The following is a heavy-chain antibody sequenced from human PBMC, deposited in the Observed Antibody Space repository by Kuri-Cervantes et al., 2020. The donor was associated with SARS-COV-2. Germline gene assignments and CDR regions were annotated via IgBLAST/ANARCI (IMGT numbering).Heavy chain of an antibody. V-gene: IGHV4-39*01. CDR3: ARHEYSSSWVDY. CDR2: IYYSGST. Sequence: SETLSLTCTVSGGSISSSSYYWGWIRQPPGKGLEWIGSIYYSGSTYYNPSLKGRVTISVDTSKNQFSLKLSSVTAADTAVYYCARHEYSSSWVDYWGQGTLVTVSS. D-gene: IGHD6-13*01. CDR1: GGSISSSSYY. J-gene: IGHJ4*02.